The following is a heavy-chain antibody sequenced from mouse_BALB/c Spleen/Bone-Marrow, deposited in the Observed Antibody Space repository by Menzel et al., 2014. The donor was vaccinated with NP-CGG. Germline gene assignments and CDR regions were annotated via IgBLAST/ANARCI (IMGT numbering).Heavy chain of an antibody. CDR1: GYSFTSYY. Sequence: EVQLQQSGPELMKPGASVKISCKASGYSFTSYYMPWVRQSHGKSLEWIGYIDPFNGATSYNQKFKGKATLTVDKSSSTVSRHLSDQTAEYSSAYHCARNWDVDYRGQGTTLTVSS. D-gene: IGHD4-1*01. CDR3: ARNWDVDY. CDR2: IDPFNGAT. J-gene: IGHJ2*01. V-gene: IGHV1S135*01.